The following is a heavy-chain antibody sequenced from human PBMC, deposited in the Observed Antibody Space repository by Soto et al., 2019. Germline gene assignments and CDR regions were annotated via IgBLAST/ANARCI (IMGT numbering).Heavy chain of an antibody. CDR1: GYTFTGYY. J-gene: IGHJ4*02. Sequence: ASVKVSCKASGYTFTGYYMHWVRQATGQGLEWMGIINPSGGSTSYAQKFQGRVTMTRDTSTSTVYMELSSLRSEDTAVYYCARDPSIVATIFDYWGQGTLVTVSS. CDR3: ARDPSIVATIFDY. V-gene: IGHV1-46*03. CDR2: INPSGGST. D-gene: IGHD5-12*01.